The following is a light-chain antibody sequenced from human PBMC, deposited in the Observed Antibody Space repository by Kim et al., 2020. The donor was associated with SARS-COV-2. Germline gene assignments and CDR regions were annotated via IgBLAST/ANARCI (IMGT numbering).Light chain of an antibody. Sequence: QPVLTQPPSASASLGASVTLTCTLSSGYSNYKVDWYQQRPGKGPRFVMRVGTGGIVGSKGDGIPDRFSVLGSGLNRYLTIKNIQEEDESDYHCGADHGSGSNFEDPVFGGGTKLTVL. CDR1: SGYSNYK. CDR2: VGTGGIVG. CDR3: GADHGSGSNFEDPV. V-gene: IGLV9-49*01. J-gene: IGLJ3*02.